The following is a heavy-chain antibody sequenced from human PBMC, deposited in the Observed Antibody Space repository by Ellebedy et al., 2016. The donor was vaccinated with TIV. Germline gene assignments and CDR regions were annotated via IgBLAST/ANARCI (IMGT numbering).Heavy chain of an antibody. CDR2: ITSGGTI. Sequence: GESLKISCAASGFPFSDYYMSWIRQAPGKGLEWVSFITSGGTIYYADSVKGRFPISRDNAKNSLYLHMNSMRAEDTAVYYWARLDWSDVDLRHFYFDYWGQGTQVTVSS. CDR1: GFPFSDYY. J-gene: IGHJ4*02. V-gene: IGHV3-11*01. D-gene: IGHD1-1*01. CDR3: ARLDWSDVDLRHFYFDY.